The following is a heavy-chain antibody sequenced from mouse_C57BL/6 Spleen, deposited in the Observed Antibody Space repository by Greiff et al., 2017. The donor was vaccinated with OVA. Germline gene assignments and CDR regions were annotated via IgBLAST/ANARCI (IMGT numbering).Heavy chain of an antibody. D-gene: IGHD1-1*01. V-gene: IGHV5-16*01. Sequence: DVKLVESEGGLVQPGRSMKLSCTASGFTFSDYYMAWVRQVPEKGLEWVANINYDGSSTYYLDSLKSRFIISRDNAKNILYLQMSSLKSEDTATYYCARGRITTFDYWGQGTTLTVSS. J-gene: IGHJ2*01. CDR1: GFTFSDYY. CDR3: ARGRITTFDY. CDR2: INYDGSST.